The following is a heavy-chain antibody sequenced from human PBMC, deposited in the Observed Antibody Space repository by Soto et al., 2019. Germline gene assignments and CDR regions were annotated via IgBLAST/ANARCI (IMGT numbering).Heavy chain of an antibody. Sequence: QVQLQQWGAGLLKPSETLSLTCAVYGGSFSGYYWSWIRQPPGKGLEWIGEINHSGSTNYNPSLKSRLTISLDTSKNQFSLTLSSVTAADPAVYYCARRSAAGPWGQGTLVTVSS. CDR1: GGSFSGYY. J-gene: IGHJ5*02. V-gene: IGHV4-34*01. CDR2: INHSGST. D-gene: IGHD6-25*01. CDR3: ARRSAAGP.